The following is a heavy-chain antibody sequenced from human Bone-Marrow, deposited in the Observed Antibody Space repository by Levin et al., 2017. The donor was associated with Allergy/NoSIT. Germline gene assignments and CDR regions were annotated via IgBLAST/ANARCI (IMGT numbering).Heavy chain of an antibody. V-gene: IGHV1-69*02. CDR2: IIPILKMA. CDR3: ARAARGYRGRDWRKGHPWDY. D-gene: IGHD5-18*01. Sequence: SVKVSCKASGGTFSSESISWVRQAPGQGLEWVGRIIPILKMANYAQKFQGRVTITADKSTSTAYMELSSLRSEDTAIYYCARAARGYRGRDWRKGHPWDYWGQGTLGTVSS. J-gene: IGHJ4*02. CDR1: GGTFSSES.